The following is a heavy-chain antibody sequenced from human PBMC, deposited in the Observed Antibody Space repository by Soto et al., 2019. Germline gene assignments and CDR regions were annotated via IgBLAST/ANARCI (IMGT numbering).Heavy chain of an antibody. Sequence: SETLSLTCTVSGGSISSGGYYWSWIRQHPGKGLEWIGYIYYSGSTYYNLSLKSRVTISVDTSKNQFSLKLSSGTAADTAVYYCARTPIVVVVAATPVTVWFDPWGQGTLVTVPS. CDR1: GGSISSGGYY. CDR2: IYYSGST. V-gene: IGHV4-31*03. CDR3: ARTPIVVVVAATPVTVWFDP. J-gene: IGHJ5*02. D-gene: IGHD2-15*01.